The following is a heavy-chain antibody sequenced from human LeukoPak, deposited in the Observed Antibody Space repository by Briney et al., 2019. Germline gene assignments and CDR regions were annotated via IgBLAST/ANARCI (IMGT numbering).Heavy chain of an antibody. Sequence: PGGSLRLSCAASGFTFSSYAMTWVRQAPGKGLEWVAKINPEGNIETYVDSVKGRFTISRDNTKNSLYLQMNALRAEDTAVYYCARDPRWRFDYWGQGTLVTVSS. CDR2: INPEGNIE. J-gene: IGHJ4*02. V-gene: IGHV3-7*04. CDR3: ARDPRWRFDY. D-gene: IGHD3-16*02. CDR1: GFTFSSYA.